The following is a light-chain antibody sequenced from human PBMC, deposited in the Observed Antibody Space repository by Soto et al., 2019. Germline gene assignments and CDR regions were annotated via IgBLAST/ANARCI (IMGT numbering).Light chain of an antibody. V-gene: IGLV2-8*01. Sequence: QSALTQPPSASGSPGQSVTVSCTGTSSDVGGYNFVSWYQQHPGKTPKLMIYEVSQRPSGVPDRFSGSKSGNTASLTVSGLQAEDEGDYYCSSYAGGNNLVFGGGTKLTV. CDR2: EVS. CDR1: SSDVGGYNF. CDR3: SSYAGGNNLV. J-gene: IGLJ2*01.